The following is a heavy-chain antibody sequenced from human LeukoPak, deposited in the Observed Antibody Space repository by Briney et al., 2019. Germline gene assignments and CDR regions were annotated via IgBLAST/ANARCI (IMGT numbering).Heavy chain of an antibody. CDR2: ISSSGSTI. CDR1: GFTFSSYE. D-gene: IGHD6-19*01. J-gene: IGHJ4*02. CDR3: ARDGGPQWLVQTFDY. V-gene: IGHV3-48*03. Sequence: GGSLRLSCAASGFTFSSYEMNWVRQAPGKGLEWVSYISSSGSTIYYADSVKGRFTISRDNAKNSLYLQMNSLRAEDTAVYYCARDGGPQWLVQTFDYWGQGTLVAVSS.